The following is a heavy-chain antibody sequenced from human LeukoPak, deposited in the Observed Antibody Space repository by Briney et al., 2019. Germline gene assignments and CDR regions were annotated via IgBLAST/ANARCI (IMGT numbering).Heavy chain of an antibody. V-gene: IGHV3-7*04. J-gene: IGHJ4*02. D-gene: IGHD5-24*01. CDR1: GFTFSSYG. Sequence: GGSLRLSCAASGFTFSSYGMHWVRQAPGKGLEWVANIKQDGSRKSYVDSVKGRFTISRDNAKNSLYLQMNSLRAEDTAIYYCTRVGYIDEGIDYWGQGTLVTVSS. CDR2: IKQDGSRK. CDR3: TRVGYIDEGIDY.